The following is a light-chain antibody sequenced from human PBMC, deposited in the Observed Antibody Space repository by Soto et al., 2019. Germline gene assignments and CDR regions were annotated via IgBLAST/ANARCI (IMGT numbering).Light chain of an antibody. Sequence: QSVLTQPASGSGSPGQSITISCTGTSSDVGGYNYVSWYQQHPGKAPKFMIYDVSNRPSGVSNRFSGSKSGNTASLTISGLQAEDEADYYCSSYTTSNTRQIVFGTGTNVTVL. CDR2: DVS. CDR1: SSDVGGYNY. V-gene: IGLV2-14*01. J-gene: IGLJ1*01. CDR3: SSYTTSNTRQIV.